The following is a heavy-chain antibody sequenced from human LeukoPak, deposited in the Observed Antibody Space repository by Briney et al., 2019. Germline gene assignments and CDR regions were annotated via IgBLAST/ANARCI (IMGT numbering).Heavy chain of an antibody. J-gene: IGHJ3*02. CDR1: GGSIISTNYY. V-gene: IGHV4-39*01. CDR3: GAPFDI. CDR2: IYYSGST. Sequence: SGTLSLTCTVSGGSIISTNYYWGWIRQPPGKGLEWVGSIYYSGSTYYNPSLKSRVTISVDTSKNQFSLKLSSVTAADTAVYYCGAPFDIWGQGTMVTVSS.